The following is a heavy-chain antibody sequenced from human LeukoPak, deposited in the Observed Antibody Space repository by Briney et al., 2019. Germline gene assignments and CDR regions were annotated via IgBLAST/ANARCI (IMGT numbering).Heavy chain of an antibody. J-gene: IGHJ4*02. CDR1: EFTFSSYG. Sequence: GGSLRLSCAASEFTFSSYGMHWVRQAPGKGLGWVAVISYDGSNKYYADTVKGRFTISRDNSKNTLYLQMNSLRAEDTAVYYCAKDRLGALYYYDSSGYYRFDYWGQGTLVTVSS. V-gene: IGHV3-30*18. CDR2: ISYDGSNK. CDR3: AKDRLGALYYYDSSGYYRFDY. D-gene: IGHD3-22*01.